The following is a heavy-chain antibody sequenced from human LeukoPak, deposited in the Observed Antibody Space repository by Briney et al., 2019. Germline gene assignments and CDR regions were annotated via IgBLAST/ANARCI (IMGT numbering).Heavy chain of an antibody. V-gene: IGHV4-39*07. Sequence: PSETLSLTCTVSGGSISTSNYYWGWIRQPPGKGLEWIGNIFYSGSTYYSPSLKSRVTISLDTSRNQFSLKLSSVTAADTAVYYCARDKAFSITMGPRAFDIWGQGTMVTVSS. CDR2: IFYSGST. J-gene: IGHJ3*02. D-gene: IGHD3-3*01. CDR1: GGSISTSNYY. CDR3: ARDKAFSITMGPRAFDI.